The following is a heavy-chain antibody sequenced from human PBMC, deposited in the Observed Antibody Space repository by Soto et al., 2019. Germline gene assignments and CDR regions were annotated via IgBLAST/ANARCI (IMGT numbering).Heavy chain of an antibody. CDR1: GFTFSSYA. CDR2: ISGSGGST. D-gene: IGHD4-17*01. Sequence: GGSLRLSCAASGFTFSSYAMSWVRQAPGKGLEWVSAISGSGGSTYYADSVKGRFTISRDNSKNTLYLQMNSLRAEDTAVYYCARNDYGDYNTQYWGQGTLVTVSS. J-gene: IGHJ4*02. V-gene: IGHV3-23*01. CDR3: ARNDYGDYNTQY.